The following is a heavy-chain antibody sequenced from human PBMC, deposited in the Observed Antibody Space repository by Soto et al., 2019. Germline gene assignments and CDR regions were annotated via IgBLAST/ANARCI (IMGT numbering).Heavy chain of an antibody. CDR3: ARFRGSGFDYFDS. D-gene: IGHD6-19*01. CDR2: IYHSGNT. Sequence: QVQLQESGPGLVKTSQILSLPCTVSCGSITRGVYYWSWIRHSAVKGLKWIGYIYHSGNTFYNPSLKSRSSISVDTSKNQCCLTLDSLSAADTALYYCARFRGSGFDYFDSWGQGTLVTVSS. CDR1: CGSITRGVYY. V-gene: IGHV4-30-4*01. J-gene: IGHJ4*02.